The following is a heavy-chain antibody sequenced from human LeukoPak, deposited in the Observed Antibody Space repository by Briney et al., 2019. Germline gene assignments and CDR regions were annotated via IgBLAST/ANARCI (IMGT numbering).Heavy chain of an antibody. Sequence: GGSLRLSCAASGFTFSSYGMHWVRQAPGKGLEWVAVISYDGSNKYYADSVKGRFTISRDNSKNTLYLQMNSLRAEDTAVYYCAKPSPLWIQSDYWGQGTLVTVSS. CDR3: AKPSPLWIQSDY. CDR2: ISYDGSNK. V-gene: IGHV3-30*18. D-gene: IGHD5-18*01. J-gene: IGHJ4*02. CDR1: GFTFSSYG.